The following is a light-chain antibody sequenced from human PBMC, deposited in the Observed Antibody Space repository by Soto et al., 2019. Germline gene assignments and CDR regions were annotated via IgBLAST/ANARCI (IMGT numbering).Light chain of an antibody. J-gene: IGLJ1*01. Sequence: YELTQPPSVSVAPGKTARITCGGNNIGSKSVHWYQQKPGQAPVLVIYYDSDRPSGIPERFSGSNSGNTATLTISRVEAGDEADYYCQVWDSSSDHLYVFGTGTKLTVL. CDR1: NIGSKS. V-gene: IGLV3-21*04. CDR3: QVWDSSSDHLYV. CDR2: YDS.